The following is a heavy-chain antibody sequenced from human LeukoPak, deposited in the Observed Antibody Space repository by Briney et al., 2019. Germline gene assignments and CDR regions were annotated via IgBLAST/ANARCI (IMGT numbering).Heavy chain of an antibody. CDR3: AKDTLKVYYYDSSGCFDY. D-gene: IGHD3-22*01. CDR1: GFTFSSYA. CDR2: ISGSGGST. V-gene: IGHV3-23*01. J-gene: IGHJ4*02. Sequence: GGSLRLSCAASGFTFSSYAMSWVRQAPGKGLEWVSSISGSGGSTSYADSVKGQFTISRDNSKNTLYLQMHSLRAEDTAVYYCAKDTLKVYYYDSSGCFDYWGQGTLVTVSS.